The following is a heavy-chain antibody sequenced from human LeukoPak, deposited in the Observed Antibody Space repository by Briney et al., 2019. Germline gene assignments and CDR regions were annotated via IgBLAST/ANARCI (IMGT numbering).Heavy chain of an antibody. Sequence: ETLSLTCTVSGVSVSSGSYFWSWIRQPPGEGPQWIGYIYHDGSTNYSPSLRSRVSISVDTSKNQFSLKLSSVTTADTAVYFCATFFDFWFGPWGQGTQVTVSS. CDR1: GVSVSSGSYF. V-gene: IGHV4-61*01. CDR2: IYHDGST. J-gene: IGHJ5*02. D-gene: IGHD5/OR15-5a*01. CDR3: ATFFDFWFGP.